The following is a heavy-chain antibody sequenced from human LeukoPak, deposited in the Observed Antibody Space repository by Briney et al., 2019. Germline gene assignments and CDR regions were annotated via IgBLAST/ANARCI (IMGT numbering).Heavy chain of an antibody. CDR3: ARIRLGYCSGGSCYSKYYYYGMDV. J-gene: IGHJ6*04. CDR2: ISSISSYI. V-gene: IGHV3-21*01. D-gene: IGHD2-15*01. Sequence: PGGSLRLSCAASGFTFSSYSMNWVRPAPGKGLEWVSSISSISSYIYYADSVKGRFTISRDNAKNSLYLQMNSLRAEDTAVYYCARIRLGYCSGGSCYSKYYYYGMDVWGKGTTVTVSS. CDR1: GFTFSSYS.